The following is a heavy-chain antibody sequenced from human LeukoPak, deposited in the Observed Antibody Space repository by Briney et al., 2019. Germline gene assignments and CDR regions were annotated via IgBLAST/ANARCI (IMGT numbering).Heavy chain of an antibody. CDR2: ISSSGSTI. CDR3: ARDKRGYSGYEGGYYYYGMDV. V-gene: IGHV3-11*01. D-gene: IGHD5-12*01. J-gene: IGHJ6*02. CDR1: GFSFGDYA. Sequence: GGSLRLSCTASGFSFGDYAFNWVRQAPGKGLEWVSYISSSGSTIYYADSVKGRFTISRDNAKNSLYLQMNSLRAEDTAVYYCARDKRGYSGYEGGYYYYGMDVWGQGTTVTVSS.